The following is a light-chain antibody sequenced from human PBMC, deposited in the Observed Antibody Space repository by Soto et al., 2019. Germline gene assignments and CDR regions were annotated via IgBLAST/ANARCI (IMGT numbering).Light chain of an antibody. CDR1: QSIGSS. CDR3: QQSYSTLWT. V-gene: IGKV1-39*01. J-gene: IGKJ1*01. Sequence: DIQMTQSPSSLSASVGDRVTITCRASQSIGSSLNWYQQKPGTAPNLLIYAASSLQSGVPSRFSGSGSGTDFTLTISSLQHEDFATYYCQQSYSTLWTFGQGTKVEIK. CDR2: AAS.